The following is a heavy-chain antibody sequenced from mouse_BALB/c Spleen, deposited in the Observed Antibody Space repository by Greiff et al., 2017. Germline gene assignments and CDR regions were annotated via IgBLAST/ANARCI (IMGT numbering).Heavy chain of an antibody. CDR2: ISSGGST. J-gene: IGHJ3*01. CDR1: GFTFSSYA. CDR3: ARGEGYDGGFAY. D-gene: IGHD2-2*01. Sequence: EVKVVESGGGLVKPGGSLKLSCAASGFTFSSYAMSWVRQTPEKRLEWVATISSGGSTYYPDSVKGRFTISRDNARNIRYLQMSSLRSEDTAMYYCARGEGYDGGFAYWGQGTLVTVSA. V-gene: IGHV5-6-5*01.